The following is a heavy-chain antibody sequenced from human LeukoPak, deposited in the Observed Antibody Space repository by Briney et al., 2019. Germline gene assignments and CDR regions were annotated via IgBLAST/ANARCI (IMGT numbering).Heavy chain of an antibody. V-gene: IGHV3-48*04. CDR2: ISSSGSTI. CDR1: GFTFSSYS. Sequence: GGSLRLSCAASGFTFSSYSLNWVRQAPGKGLEWVSYISSSGSTIYYADSVKGRFTISRDNAKNSLYLQMNSLRAEDTAVYYCARGPPLSDSYYYYYMDVWGKGTTVTISS. CDR3: ARGPPLSDSYYYYYMDV. D-gene: IGHD3-16*02. J-gene: IGHJ6*03.